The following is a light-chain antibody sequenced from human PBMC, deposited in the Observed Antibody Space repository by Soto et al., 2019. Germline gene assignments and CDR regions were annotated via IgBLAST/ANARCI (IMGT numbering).Light chain of an antibody. CDR2: EVS. J-gene: IGLJ1*01. CDR1: SSDVGGYNY. V-gene: IGLV2-8*01. Sequence: QSVLTQPPSASGSPGQSVTISCTGTSSDVGGYNYVSWYQQHPGKAPKLMIYEVSKRPSGVPDCFSGSKSGNTASLTVSGLQAEDEADYYCSSYAGSNAYVFGTGTKVTVL. CDR3: SSYAGSNAYV.